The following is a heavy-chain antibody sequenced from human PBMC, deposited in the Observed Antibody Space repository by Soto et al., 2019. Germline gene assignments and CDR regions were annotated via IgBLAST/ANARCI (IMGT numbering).Heavy chain of an antibody. Sequence: PSETLSLTCTVSGGSISSGGYYWSWIRQHPGKGLEWIGYIYYSGSTYYNPSLKSRVTISVDTSTNQFSLKLSSVTAADTAVYYCARGIRITMVRGVHFDYWGQGTLVTVSS. D-gene: IGHD3-10*01. CDR1: GGSISSGGYY. CDR3: ARGIRITMVRGVHFDY. J-gene: IGHJ4*02. V-gene: IGHV4-31*03. CDR2: IYYSGST.